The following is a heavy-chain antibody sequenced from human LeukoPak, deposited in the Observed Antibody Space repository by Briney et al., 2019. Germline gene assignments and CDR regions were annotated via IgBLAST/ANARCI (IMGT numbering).Heavy chain of an antibody. CDR3: AKHANYDILTGPPSGFDP. V-gene: IGHV3-23*01. D-gene: IGHD3-9*01. CDR2: ISGSGGST. CDR1: GFTFKKYA. Sequence: GGSLRLSCAASGFTFKKYAMSWVRQAPGKGLEWVSAISGSGGSTYYADSVKGRFTISRDNSKNTLYLQMNSLRAEDTAVYYCAKHANYDILTGPPSGFDPWGQGTLVTVSS. J-gene: IGHJ5*02.